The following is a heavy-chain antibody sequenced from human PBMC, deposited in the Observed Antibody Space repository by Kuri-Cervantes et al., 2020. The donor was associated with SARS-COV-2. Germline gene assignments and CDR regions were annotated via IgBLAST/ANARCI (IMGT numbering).Heavy chain of an antibody. J-gene: IGHJ3*01. V-gene: IGHV4-61*08. D-gene: IGHD6-25*01. CDR2: VYNTGST. CDR1: GGSISSGGYY. CDR3: VRVAIGGLYDAIDV. Sequence: SETLSLTYTVSGGSISSGGYYWSWIRQPPGKGLEWIGYVYNTGSTGYNPSLKSRVTISVDTSKRQFSLRLTSVTATDTAVYYCVRVAIGGLYDAIDVWGQGRMVTVSS.